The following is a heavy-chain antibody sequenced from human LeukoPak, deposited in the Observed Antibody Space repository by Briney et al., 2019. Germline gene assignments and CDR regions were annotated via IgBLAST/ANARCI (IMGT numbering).Heavy chain of an antibody. CDR3: ARGQPWYVHDHSHLDY. J-gene: IGHJ4*02. CDR2: FDPEDGET. V-gene: IGHV1-24*01. D-gene: IGHD1-1*01. Sequence: ASVKVSCKVSGYTLTELSMHWVRQAPGKGLEWMGGFDPEDGETFYAQKFQGRVTMTEDTSTDTAYMELSSLRSEDTAVYYCARGQPWYVHDHSHLDYWGQGTLVTVSS. CDR1: GYTLTELS.